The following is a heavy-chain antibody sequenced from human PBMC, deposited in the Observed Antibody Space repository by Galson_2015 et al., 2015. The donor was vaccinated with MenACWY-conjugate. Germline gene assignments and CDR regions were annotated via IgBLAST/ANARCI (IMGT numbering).Heavy chain of an antibody. CDR2: FLPHYGTS. Sequence: SVKVSCKASGGAFSKTFNWVRQAPGQGLEWMGQFLPHYGTSKSARKFEGRVTISADESTSTAYMEQSSLTSDDTAVYYCAGYAMYNTVDIFDYWGQGTLVTVSS. CDR3: AGYAMYNTVDIFDY. J-gene: IGHJ4*02. V-gene: IGHV1-69*13. CDR1: GGAFSKT. D-gene: IGHD5-12*01.